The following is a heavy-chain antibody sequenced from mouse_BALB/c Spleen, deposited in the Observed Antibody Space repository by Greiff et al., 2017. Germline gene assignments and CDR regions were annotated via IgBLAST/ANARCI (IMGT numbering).Heavy chain of an antibody. CDR3: ATESLLHFAY. D-gene: IGHD1-2*01. CDR1: GYTFTDYE. J-gene: IGHJ3*01. V-gene: IGHV1-15*01. CDR2: IDPETGAT. Sequence: QVQLQQSGADLVRPGASVTLSCKASGYTFTDYEMHWVKQTPVHGLEWIGAIDPETGATAYNQKFKGMATLTADKSTSTAYIVLRSLTSEDSAIYYCATESLLHFAYWGQGSLGSVSA.